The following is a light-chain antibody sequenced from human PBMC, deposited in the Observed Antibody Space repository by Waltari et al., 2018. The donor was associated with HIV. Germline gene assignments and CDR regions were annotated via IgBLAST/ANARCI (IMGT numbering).Light chain of an antibody. V-gene: IGLV2-14*01. Sequence: QSALAQPASVSGSPGQSLTISCAGAVVDSGPKIYVSWYQQHPGRSPRLIIYMLSSRPSGVSDRFSGSSSGMSATLTISGLQSDDEAHYYCSSYSTITSLYVFGTGTRVTVL. CDR3: SSYSTITSLYV. J-gene: IGLJ1*01. CDR2: MLS. CDR1: VVDSGPKIY.